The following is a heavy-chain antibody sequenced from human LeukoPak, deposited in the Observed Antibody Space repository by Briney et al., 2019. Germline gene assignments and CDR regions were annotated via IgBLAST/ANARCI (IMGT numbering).Heavy chain of an antibody. CDR2: IDHGGST. J-gene: IGHJ4*02. CDR1: GYSVRSFY. Sequence: SETLSLTCTVSGYSVRSFYWSWVRQPPGKGLEWIGDIDHGGSTNYNPPLKSRVTLSVDASKNQFSIKLTSGTAADTAVYYCAREPPIPLCVVITGRSYYFDYWGEGTLVTVSS. V-gene: IGHV4-59*02. CDR3: AREPPIPLCVVITGRSYYFDY. D-gene: IGHD3-22*01.